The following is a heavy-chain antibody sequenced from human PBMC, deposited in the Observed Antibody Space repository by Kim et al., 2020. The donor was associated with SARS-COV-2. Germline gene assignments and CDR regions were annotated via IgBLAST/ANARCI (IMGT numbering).Heavy chain of an antibody. Sequence: TGRFTISRDNSTTTLYLQMNSLRAEDTAVYYCAKGGFCSGGSCYLAWFDPWGQGTLVTVSS. D-gene: IGHD2-15*01. V-gene: IGHV3-33*06. CDR3: AKGGFCSGGSCYLAWFDP. J-gene: IGHJ5*02.